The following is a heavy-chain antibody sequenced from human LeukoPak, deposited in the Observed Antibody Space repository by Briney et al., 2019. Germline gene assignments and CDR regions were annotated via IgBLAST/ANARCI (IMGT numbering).Heavy chain of an antibody. J-gene: IGHJ5*02. CDR3: AKDPLNWFDP. CDR1: GLTFSSYA. Sequence: QSGGSVRLSCPASGLTFSSYATRWARQARGGGLEWVSAISGSGGSTYYADAVKGRFTISRENSKNTLYLQMNSLRAEDTAVYYCAKDPLNWFDPWGEGTLVTVSS. CDR2: ISGSGGST. V-gene: IGHV3-23*01.